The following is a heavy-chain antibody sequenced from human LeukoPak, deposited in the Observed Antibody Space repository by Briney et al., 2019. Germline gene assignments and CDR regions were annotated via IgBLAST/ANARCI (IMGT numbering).Heavy chain of an antibody. D-gene: IGHD2-21*02. Sequence: PGGSLRLSCVVSGFTFSDYYMHWVRQAPGEGPVWVARVSTDRSSTNYADFAKGRFTISRDNAKNALYLQINSLTPEDTAVYYCARRTIAVVTGDFWGQGTLVTVSS. CDR2: VSTDRSST. CDR1: GFTFSDYY. CDR3: ARRTIAVVTGDF. J-gene: IGHJ4*02. V-gene: IGHV3-74*01.